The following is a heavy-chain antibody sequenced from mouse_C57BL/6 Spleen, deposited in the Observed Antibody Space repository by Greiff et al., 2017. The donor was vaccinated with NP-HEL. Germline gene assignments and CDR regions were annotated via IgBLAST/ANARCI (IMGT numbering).Heavy chain of an antibody. V-gene: IGHV1-69*01. D-gene: IGHD6-1*01. CDR1: GYTFTSYW. CDR2: IDPSDSYT. CDR3: ARGGMRGAAGFAY. Sequence: VQLQQPGAELVMPGASVKLSCKASGYTFTSYWMHWVKQRPGQGLEWIGEIDPSDSYTNYTQKFKGKSTLTVDKSSSTAYMQLSSLTTEDSAVYYCARGGMRGAAGFAYWGQGTLVTVSA. J-gene: IGHJ3*01.